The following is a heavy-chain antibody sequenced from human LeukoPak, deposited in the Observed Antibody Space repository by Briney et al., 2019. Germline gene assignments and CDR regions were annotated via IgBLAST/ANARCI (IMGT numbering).Heavy chain of an antibody. CDR2: IYYSGST. J-gene: IGHJ3*02. Sequence: SETLSLTCTVSGGSISSYYWSWIRQPPGKGLEWIGYIYYSGSTNYNPSLKSRVTISVDTSKNQFSLKLSSVTAADTAVYYCAGEYGSSSGVDIWGQGTMVTVSS. V-gene: IGHV4-59*01. CDR1: GGSISSYY. D-gene: IGHD6-6*01. CDR3: AGEYGSSSGVDI.